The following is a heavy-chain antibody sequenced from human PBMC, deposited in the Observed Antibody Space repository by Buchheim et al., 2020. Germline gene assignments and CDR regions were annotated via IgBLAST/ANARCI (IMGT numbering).Heavy chain of an antibody. CDR2: IRQEGSDR. CDR1: GFTFSRFW. D-gene: IGHD6-13*01. V-gene: IGHV3-7*02. J-gene: IGHJ4*02. CDR3: AVGIAPAE. Sequence: EVRLVESGGGVVQPGGSLRLSCATFGFTFSRFWLSWVRQAPGKGLEWVANIRQEGSDRYYADSVKGRFTISRDNATKSLYLQMNSMRAEDTAVYYCAVGIAPAEWGKGTL.